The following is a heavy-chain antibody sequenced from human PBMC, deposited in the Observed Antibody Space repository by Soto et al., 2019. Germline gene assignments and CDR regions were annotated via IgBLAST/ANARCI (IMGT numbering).Heavy chain of an antibody. CDR2: IYYSGST. CDR3: ARVQARSLHWFDP. Sequence: SETLSLTCTVSGGSISSGDYYWSWIRQPPGKGLEWIGYIYYSGSTYYNPSLKSRVTISVDTYKNQFSLKLSSVTDAETAVYYCARVQARSLHWFDPWGQGNLVTVSS. CDR1: GGSISSGDYY. V-gene: IGHV4-30-4*01. J-gene: IGHJ5*02.